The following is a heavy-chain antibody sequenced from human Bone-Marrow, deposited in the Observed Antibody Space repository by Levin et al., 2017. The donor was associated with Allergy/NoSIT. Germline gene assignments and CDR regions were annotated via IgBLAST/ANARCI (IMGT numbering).Heavy chain of an antibody. J-gene: IGHJ6*03. V-gene: IGHV3-23*01. CDR2: ISGSGGST. CDR3: AKRNVACPSTGCRPNDYYYMDV. D-gene: IGHD2-2*01. Sequence: PGESLKISCAASGFTFSSYAMSWVRQAPGKGLEWVSGISGSGGSTYYADSVKGRFTISRDNSKNTLYLHMNSLRAEDTAVYYCAKRNVACPSTGCRPNDYYYMDVWGQGTTVTVSS. CDR1: GFTFSSYA.